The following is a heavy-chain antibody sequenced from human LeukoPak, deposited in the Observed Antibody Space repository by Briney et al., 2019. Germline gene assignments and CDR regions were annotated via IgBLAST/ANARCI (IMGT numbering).Heavy chain of an antibody. CDR3: ARGRSSSWSSFDY. CDR2: IYNNGRT. CDR1: GGSISSGGYY. D-gene: IGHD6-13*01. Sequence: SETLSLTCTVSGGSISSGGYYWSWIRHRPGEGLEWVGYIYNNGRTYYNPSLKSRVTTSVDTSKNLFSLKVSSVTAGDAAVYYCARGRSSSWSSFDYWGQGTLVTVSS. J-gene: IGHJ4*02. V-gene: IGHV4-30-4*08.